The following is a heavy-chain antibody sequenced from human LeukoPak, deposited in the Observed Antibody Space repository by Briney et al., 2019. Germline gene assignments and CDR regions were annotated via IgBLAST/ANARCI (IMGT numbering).Heavy chain of an antibody. D-gene: IGHD5-24*01. Sequence: PSATLSLTCTVSGGSISSYYWSWIRQPPGKGLEWIGYIYYSGSTNYNPSLKSRVTISVDTSKNQFSLKLSSVTAADTAVYYCARDRDGYLYYFDYWGQGTLVTVSS. CDR1: GGSISSYY. V-gene: IGHV4-59*01. J-gene: IGHJ4*02. CDR2: IYYSGST. CDR3: ARDRDGYLYYFDY.